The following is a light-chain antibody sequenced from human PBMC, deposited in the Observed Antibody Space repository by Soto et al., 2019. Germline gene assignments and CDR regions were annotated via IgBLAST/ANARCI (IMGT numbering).Light chain of an antibody. J-gene: IGKJ5*01. CDR2: AAS. CDR3: QQTFGKPLVT. CDR1: ESIRIH. V-gene: IGKV1-39*01. Sequence: EIEMTQTPSSLSASIGDRVSIICRASESIRIHLNWYQQKPGKAPRLLIYAASRLQSGVPSRFSGTGSGTDFTLTISSLQPEDFAIYYCQQTFGKPLVTFGQGTRLEIK.